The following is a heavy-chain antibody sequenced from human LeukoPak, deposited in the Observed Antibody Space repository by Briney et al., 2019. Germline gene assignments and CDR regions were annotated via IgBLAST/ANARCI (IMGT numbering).Heavy chain of an antibody. Sequence: WGSLRLSCAASGFTFSSYAMHWVRQAPGKGLEWVAVISYDGSNKYYADSVKGRFTISRDNSKNTLYLQMNSMRAEDTAVYYCAKDGYYGSGSYYNDNLGYMDVWGKGTTVTISS. V-gene: IGHV3-30*04. D-gene: IGHD3-10*01. J-gene: IGHJ6*03. CDR3: AKDGYYGSGSYYNDNLGYMDV. CDR1: GFTFSSYA. CDR2: ISYDGSNK.